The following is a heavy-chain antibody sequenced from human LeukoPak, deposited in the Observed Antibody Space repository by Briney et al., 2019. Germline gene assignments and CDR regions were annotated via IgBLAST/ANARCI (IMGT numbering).Heavy chain of an antibody. CDR2: ISGSGGNT. V-gene: IGHV3-23*01. D-gene: IGHD3-3*01. Sequence: GGSLRLSCAASGFTFSSFAMSWVRQAPGKGLEWVSGISGSGGNTNYADSVKGRFTISRDNSKNTLHVQMNSLRAEDTAVYYCAKHRWNGYYRGYFDYWGQGTLVTVSS. CDR1: GFTFSSFA. CDR3: AKHRWNGYYRGYFDY. J-gene: IGHJ4*02.